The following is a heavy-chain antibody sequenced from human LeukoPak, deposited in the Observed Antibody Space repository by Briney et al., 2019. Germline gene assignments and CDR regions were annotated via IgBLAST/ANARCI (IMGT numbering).Heavy chain of an antibody. V-gene: IGHV1-18*01. CDR3: ARGWGSTSS. CDR1: GYTFTSYG. D-gene: IGHD3-16*01. Sequence: RASVKVSCKTSGYTFTSYGLSWVRQAPGQGLEWMGCIITYNGNTYYSQKLQGGVTMTTDTSTSTAYMELRSLRSDDTAVYYCARGWGSTSSWGQGTLVTVSS. CDR2: IITYNGNT. J-gene: IGHJ5*02.